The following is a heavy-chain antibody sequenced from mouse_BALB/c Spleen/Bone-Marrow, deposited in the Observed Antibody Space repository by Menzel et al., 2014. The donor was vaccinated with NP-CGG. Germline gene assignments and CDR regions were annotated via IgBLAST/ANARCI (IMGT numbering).Heavy chain of an antibody. CDR2: IDPANGNT. CDR3: AGSTRGPDGFAY. CDR1: GFNIKDTY. V-gene: IGHV14-3*02. J-gene: IGHJ3*01. Sequence: VQLQQSGAELVKPGASVKLSCTASGFNIKDTYMHWVKQRPEQGLEWIGRIDPANGNTKYDPKFQGQATITADTSSNTAYLQLSSLTSEDTAVYCCAGSTRGPDGFAYWGQGTLVTVSA.